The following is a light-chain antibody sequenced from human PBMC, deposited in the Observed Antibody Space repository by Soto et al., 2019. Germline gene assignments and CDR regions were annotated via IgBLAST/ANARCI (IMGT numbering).Light chain of an antibody. Sequence: EIVMTQSPATLSVSPGERATLSCRASQSVSVNLAWYQQKPGQAPRLLIYGASTRATGIPARFSGSGSGTEFTLTISSLQSEDFAVYYCQQYHNWGEFGQGPKVDI. V-gene: IGKV3-15*01. J-gene: IGKJ1*01. CDR1: QSVSVN. CDR3: QQYHNWGE. CDR2: GAS.